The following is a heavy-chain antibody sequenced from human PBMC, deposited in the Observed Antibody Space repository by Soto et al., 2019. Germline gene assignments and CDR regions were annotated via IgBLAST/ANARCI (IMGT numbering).Heavy chain of an antibody. CDR1: GYTFINYD. CDR3: ARRRGSNGWFDL. CDR2: MNPDSGNT. Sequence: QVQLVQSGAEVKKPGASVKVSCKASGYTFINYDINWVRQATGQGLEWVGWMNPDSGNTGYAQNFQVRGTMTGNTSISSVYMELSSLTSEDTAVYYCARRRGSNGWFDLWGQGTLVTVSS. V-gene: IGHV1-8*01. D-gene: IGHD2-8*01. J-gene: IGHJ5*02.